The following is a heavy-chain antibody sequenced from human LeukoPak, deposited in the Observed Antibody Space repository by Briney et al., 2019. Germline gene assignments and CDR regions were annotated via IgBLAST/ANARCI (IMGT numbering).Heavy chain of an antibody. CDR1: GFTFDDYA. V-gene: IGHV3-9*01. D-gene: IGHD2-2*01. CDR3: AKDIQVVPAASTFDI. J-gene: IGHJ3*02. Sequence: GRSLRLSCAAPGFTFDDYAMHWVRQAPGKGLEWVSGISWNSGSIGYADSVKGRFTISRDNAKNSLYLQMNSLRAEDTALYYCAKDIQVVPAASTFDIWGQGTMVTVSS. CDR2: ISWNSGSI.